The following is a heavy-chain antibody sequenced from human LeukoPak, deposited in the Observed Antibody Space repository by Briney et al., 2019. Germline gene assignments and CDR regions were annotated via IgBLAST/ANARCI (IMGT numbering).Heavy chain of an antibody. Sequence: GGSLRLSCAASGLTLSYAWMSRVRQAPGKGLEWVGRIKSKSDGETTDYASPVKGRFTISRDDSKNTLYLQMNSLKSDETAVYYCTTGNYWGQGTLVTVSS. CDR1: GLTLSYAW. V-gene: IGHV3-15*01. CDR3: TTGNY. J-gene: IGHJ4*02. CDR2: IKSKSDGETT.